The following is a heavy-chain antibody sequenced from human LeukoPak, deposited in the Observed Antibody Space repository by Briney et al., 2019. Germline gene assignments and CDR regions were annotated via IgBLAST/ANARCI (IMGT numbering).Heavy chain of an antibody. Sequence: SEALSLTCSVFGGGSISDSSDYWAWVRQPPGKGLEWIGTIYYTGSTYYNPSLKNRVSISVDTSKNQFSLRLSSVTAADTAVYYCARDWGVSARPGYMDVWGKGTTVTVSS. CDR3: ARDWGVSARPGYMDV. CDR2: IYYTGST. CDR1: GGGSISDSSDY. V-gene: IGHV4-39*07. J-gene: IGHJ6*03. D-gene: IGHD6-6*01.